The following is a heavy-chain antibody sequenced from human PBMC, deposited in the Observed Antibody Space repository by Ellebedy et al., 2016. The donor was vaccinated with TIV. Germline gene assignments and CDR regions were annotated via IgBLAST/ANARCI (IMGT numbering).Heavy chain of an antibody. CDR2: IIPIFGTA. Sequence: SVKVSXXASGGTFSSYAISWVRQAPGQGLEWMGGIIPIFGTANYAQKFQGRVTITADESTSTAYMELSSLRSEDTAVYYCARGEQWLADFDYWGQGTLVTVSS. CDR1: GGTFSSYA. J-gene: IGHJ4*02. D-gene: IGHD6-19*01. V-gene: IGHV1-69*13. CDR3: ARGEQWLADFDY.